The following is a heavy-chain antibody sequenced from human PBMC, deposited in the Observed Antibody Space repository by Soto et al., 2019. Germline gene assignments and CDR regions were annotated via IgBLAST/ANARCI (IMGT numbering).Heavy chain of an antibody. CDR2: IHHSGSI. J-gene: IGHJ6*02. V-gene: IGHV4-30-4*08. Sequence: PSETLSLTCTVSGGSISSDYYHWTWIRQSPGKGLEWIGYIHHSGSILYNPSLKSRVTISVDTSKNQFSLHLSPVTAADTAVYFCARKDDGGDSLDVWGQGTTVTVSS. CDR1: GGSISSDYYH. D-gene: IGHD2-21*02. CDR3: ARKDDGGDSLDV.